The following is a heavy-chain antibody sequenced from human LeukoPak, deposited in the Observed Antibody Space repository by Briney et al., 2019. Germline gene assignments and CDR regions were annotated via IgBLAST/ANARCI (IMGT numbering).Heavy chain of an antibody. CDR3: ARMYSSGWYLYYMDV. V-gene: IGHV1-18*01. CDR2: ISAYNGNT. J-gene: IGHJ6*03. CDR1: GYTFTSYG. Sequence: ASVKVSCKASGYTFTSYGISWVRQAPGQGLEWMGWISAYNGNTNYAQKLQGRVSMTTDTSTSTAYMELGSLRSDDTAVYYCARMYSSGWYLYYMDVWGKGTTVTVSS. D-gene: IGHD6-19*01.